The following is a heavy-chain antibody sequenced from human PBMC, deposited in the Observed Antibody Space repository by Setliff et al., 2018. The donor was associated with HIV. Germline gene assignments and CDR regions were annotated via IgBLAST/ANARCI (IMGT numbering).Heavy chain of an antibody. J-gene: IGHJ4*02. CDR3: ACRPQYPI. CDR2: IYHSGST. V-gene: IGHV4-4*02. CDR1: GASISSGGW. Sequence: SSETLSLTCAVSGASISSGGWWTWVRQPPGKGLEWIGEIYHSGSTNYNPSRKIRVTISVDKSKNQFSLGLSSVTAADTAVYYCACRPQYPIWGQGTLVTVSS. D-gene: IGHD2-2*01.